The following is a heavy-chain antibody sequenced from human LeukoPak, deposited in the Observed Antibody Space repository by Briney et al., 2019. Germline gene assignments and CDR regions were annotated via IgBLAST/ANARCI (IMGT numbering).Heavy chain of an antibody. CDR1: GYSLTNYY. D-gene: IGHD4-17*01. Sequence: ASVKVSCKASGYSLTNYYMHWVRHVPGQGPQWLGLMNPSGGTKYAQKFQDRVTMTRDTSTSTIYMELSSLTSEDRTVYYCASEGRTDYGASRSFDIWGQGTMVTVSS. CDR2: MNPSGGT. V-gene: IGHV1-46*01. J-gene: IGHJ3*02. CDR3: ASEGRTDYGASRSFDI.